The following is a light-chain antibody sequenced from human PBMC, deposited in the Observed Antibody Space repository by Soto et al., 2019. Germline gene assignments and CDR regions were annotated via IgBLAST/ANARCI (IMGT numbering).Light chain of an antibody. CDR2: GAS. J-gene: IGKJ1*01. Sequence: EILLTQSPGTLSLSPGERATLSCRASQRVSNNYLAWYQQRPGQAPRVLIYGASYRATGIPDRFSGSGSGTDFTLTISRLEPEDFAVYYCQQYGSSLRTFGQGTKVEMK. CDR1: QRVSNNY. CDR3: QQYGSSLRT. V-gene: IGKV3-20*01.